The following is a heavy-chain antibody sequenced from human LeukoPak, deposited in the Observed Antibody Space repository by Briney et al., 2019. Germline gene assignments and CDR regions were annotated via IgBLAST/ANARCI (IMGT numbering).Heavy chain of an antibody. J-gene: IGHJ4*02. D-gene: IGHD5-24*01. V-gene: IGHV6-1*01. Sequence: SQTLSLTCDISGDSVSSNSAAWNWIRQSTSRGLECLGRTYYRSKWCNDYAVSVKSRITINPDTSKNQFSLQLNSVTPEDTAVYYCARGTSERYGFDYWGQGTLVTVSS. CDR2: TYYRSKWCN. CDR1: GDSVSSNSAA. CDR3: ARGTSERYGFDY.